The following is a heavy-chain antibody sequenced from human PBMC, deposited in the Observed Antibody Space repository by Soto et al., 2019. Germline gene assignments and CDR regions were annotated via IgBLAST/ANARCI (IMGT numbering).Heavy chain of an antibody. D-gene: IGHD2-15*01. CDR3: ARDRRVVMGCYLDL. V-gene: IGHV3-30-3*01. CDR2: ISYDGSNK. CDR1: GFTFSSYA. J-gene: IGHJ2*01. Sequence: GGSLRLSCAASGFTFSSYAMHWVRQAPGKGLEWVAVISYDGSNKYYADSVKGRFTISRDNSKNTLYLQMNSLRAEDTAVYYCARDRRVVMGCYLDLSGRRTTVTVSS.